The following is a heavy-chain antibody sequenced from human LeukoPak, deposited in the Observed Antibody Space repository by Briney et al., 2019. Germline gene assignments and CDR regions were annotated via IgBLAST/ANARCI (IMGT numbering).Heavy chain of an antibody. D-gene: IGHD2-21*01. V-gene: IGHV4-4*07. CDR2: FYASGTT. Sequence: PSETLSLTCNVFGVSISNYFWSWLRQPAGKGLEGIGRFYASGTTYYTPSLRSRVTLSMDTSKNHFSLKLTSVTAADTAVYYCARTHCGGGSCDTFDPWGQGTLVTVSS. J-gene: IGHJ5*02. CDR3: ARTHCGGGSCDTFDP. CDR1: GVSISNYF.